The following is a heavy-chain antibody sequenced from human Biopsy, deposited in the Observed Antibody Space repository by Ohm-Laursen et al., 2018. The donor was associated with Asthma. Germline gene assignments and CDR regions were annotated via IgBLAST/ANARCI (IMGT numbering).Heavy chain of an antibody. D-gene: IGHD3-9*01. CDR1: GGSISSSNW. V-gene: IGHV4-4*02. J-gene: IGHJ4*02. CDR3: AKDRDYDILTGPPGFDY. Sequence: TLSLTCAVSGGSISSSNWWSWVRQPPGKGLEWIGEIYHSGSTNYNPSLKSRVTISVDKSKNQFSLKLSSVTAADTAVYYCAKDRDYDILTGPPGFDYWGQGTLVTVSS. CDR2: IYHSGST.